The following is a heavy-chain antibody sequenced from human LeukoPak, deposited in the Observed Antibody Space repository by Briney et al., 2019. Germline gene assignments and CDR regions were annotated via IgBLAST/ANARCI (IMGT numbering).Heavy chain of an antibody. V-gene: IGHV4-59*08. CDR3: ARLLGSHINYFDP. D-gene: IGHD2-21*01. CDR1: GGSISSYY. Sequence: SETLSPTCTVAGGSISSYYGSWIRQPAGQGLESIGYIYYSGSTNYNPSLKSRVTISVDTSKNQFSLKLSSVTAADTAVYYCARLLGSHINYFDPWGQGTLVTVSS. CDR2: IYYSGST. J-gene: IGHJ5*02.